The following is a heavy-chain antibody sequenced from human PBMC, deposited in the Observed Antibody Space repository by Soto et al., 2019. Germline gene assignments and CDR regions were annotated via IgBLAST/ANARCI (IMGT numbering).Heavy chain of an antibody. Sequence: GASVKVSCKASGYTFTGYYMHWVRQAPGQGLEWMGWINPNSGGTNYAQKFQGWVTMTRDTSISTAYMELSRLRSDDTAVYYCARAEAAMVPHFDYWGQGTLVTVSS. V-gene: IGHV1-2*04. CDR3: ARAEAAMVPHFDY. CDR1: GYTFTGYY. J-gene: IGHJ4*02. CDR2: INPNSGGT. D-gene: IGHD5-18*01.